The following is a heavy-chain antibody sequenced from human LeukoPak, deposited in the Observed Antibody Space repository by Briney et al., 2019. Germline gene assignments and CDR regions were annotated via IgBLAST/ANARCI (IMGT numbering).Heavy chain of an antibody. CDR1: GFTFSSYG. D-gene: IGHD4-17*01. Sequence: PGRSLRLSCAASGFTFSSYGMHWVRQAPGKGLEWVAFIRYDGSNKYYADSVKGRFTISRDNSKNTLYLQMNSLRAEDTAVYYCAKDPYGDYTFDYWGQGTLVTVSS. CDR2: IRYDGSNK. CDR3: AKDPYGDYTFDY. V-gene: IGHV3-30*02. J-gene: IGHJ4*02.